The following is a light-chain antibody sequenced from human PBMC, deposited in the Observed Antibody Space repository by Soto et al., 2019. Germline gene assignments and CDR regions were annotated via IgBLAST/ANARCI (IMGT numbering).Light chain of an antibody. J-gene: IGKJ4*01. CDR3: QQRNRWPPVT. V-gene: IGKV1-5*01. CDR1: QSISNW. Sequence: DIQMTQSPSTLSASVGDRVTITCRASQSISNWLAWYQQKPGKAPTLLIYDVSRLESGVPSRFSGSGSGTEFTLTINSLQPDDFAVYYCQQRNRWPPVTFGGGTKVDIK. CDR2: DVS.